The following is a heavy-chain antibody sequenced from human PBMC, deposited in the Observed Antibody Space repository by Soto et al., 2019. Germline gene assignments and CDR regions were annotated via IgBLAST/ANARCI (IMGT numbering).Heavy chain of an antibody. CDR2: IYHSGST. D-gene: IGHD6-13*01. CDR1: GGSISSSNW. J-gene: IGHJ6*02. V-gene: IGHV4-4*02. CDR3: ARFSSSSLYYYYGMDV. Sequence: SETLSLTCAVSGGSISSSNWWSWVRQPPGKGLEWIGEIYHSGSTNYNPSLKSRVTISVDKSKNQFSLKLSSVTAADTAVSYCARFSSSSLYYYYGMDVWGQGTTVTVSS.